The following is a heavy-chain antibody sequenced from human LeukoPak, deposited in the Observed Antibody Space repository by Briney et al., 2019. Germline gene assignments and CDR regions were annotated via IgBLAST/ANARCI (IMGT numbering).Heavy chain of an antibody. D-gene: IGHD4-17*01. Sequence: PGGSLRLSCAASGFTFSSYAMHWVRQAPGKGLEYVSAISSNGGSTSYANSVKGRFTISRDNSKNTLYLQMGSLRAEDTAVYYCAKMSRDYGDYGAFDYWGQGTLVTVSS. CDR1: GFTFSSYA. CDR2: ISSNGGST. V-gene: IGHV3-64*01. J-gene: IGHJ4*02. CDR3: AKMSRDYGDYGAFDY.